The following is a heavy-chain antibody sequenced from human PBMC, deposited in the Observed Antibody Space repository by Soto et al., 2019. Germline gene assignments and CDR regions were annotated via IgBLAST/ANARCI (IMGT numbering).Heavy chain of an antibody. CDR3: ARHYSAMGV. V-gene: IGHV3-53*01. CDR1: GFTVSSDS. CDR2: IYSDNNT. Sequence: GGSLRLSCAASGFTVSSDSMTWVRQAPGKGLEWISIIYSDNNTDYADSVKGRFSISRDTSKNILYLQMNSLRAEDTAEYYCARHYSAMGVWGQGTTVTVSS. J-gene: IGHJ6*02.